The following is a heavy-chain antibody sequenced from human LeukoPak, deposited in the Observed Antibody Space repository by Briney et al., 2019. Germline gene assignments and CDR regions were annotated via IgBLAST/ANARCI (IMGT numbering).Heavy chain of an antibody. D-gene: IGHD2-21*01. CDR2: IYYSGST. J-gene: IGHJ4*02. CDR3: AGEPSSLSGIGY. CDR1: GGSISSYY. Sequence: PSETLSLTCTVSGGSISSYYWGWIRQPPGKGLEWIGSIYYSGSTYYNPSLKSRVTISVDTSKNQFSLKLSSVTAADTAVYYCAGEPSSLSGIGYWGQGTLVTVSS. V-gene: IGHV4-39*02.